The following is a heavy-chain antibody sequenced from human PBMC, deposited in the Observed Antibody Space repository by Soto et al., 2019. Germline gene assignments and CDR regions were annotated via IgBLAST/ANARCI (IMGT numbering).Heavy chain of an antibody. J-gene: IGHJ4*02. Sequence: VQLLESGGGLVQPGGSLRLSCAASGFAFRSYAMSWVRQAPGRGLEWISTIDSSGTGTYYADSVQGRFTVSRDNSRNTLYLQMNSLRVEDAAVYYCADGGRSAYDWGPGTRVTVSS. V-gene: IGHV3-23*05. CDR3: ADGGRSAYD. CDR2: IDSSGTGT. CDR1: GFAFRSYA. D-gene: IGHD3-10*01.